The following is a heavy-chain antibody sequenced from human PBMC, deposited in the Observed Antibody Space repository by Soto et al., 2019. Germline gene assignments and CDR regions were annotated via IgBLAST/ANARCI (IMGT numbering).Heavy chain of an antibody. J-gene: IGHJ4*02. D-gene: IGHD5-18*01. V-gene: IGHV4-59*02. CDR1: GSSVSVYF. Sequence: PADTLSLTFTFTGSSVSVYFWSWLMHPPGKGLEWIGYIYYSGSTNYNPSLESRVTISVDTSKNQFSLNLSSVTAADTAVYYCAREGGYSYGYGLDYWGQGTLVTVSS. CDR2: IYYSGST. CDR3: AREGGYSYGYGLDY.